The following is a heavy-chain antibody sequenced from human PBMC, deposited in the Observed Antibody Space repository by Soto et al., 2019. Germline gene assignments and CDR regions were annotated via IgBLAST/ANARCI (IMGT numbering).Heavy chain of an antibody. Sequence: SLTCAVSGASVRSYHWCWIRHGPGKRVERIGRVQMSGTTNYNPSLKTQVTMSLKTSKKEGTLRMASVTAADTAVYFCVKIRSTTSSFDIWRQRILVTVSS. V-gene: IGHV4-4*07. D-gene: IGHD1-1*01. CDR1: GASVRSYH. J-gene: IGHJ5*02. CDR3: VKIRSTTSSFDI. CDR2: VQMSGTT.